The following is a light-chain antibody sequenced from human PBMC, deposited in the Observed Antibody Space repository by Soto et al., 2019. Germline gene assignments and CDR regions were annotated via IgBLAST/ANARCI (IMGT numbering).Light chain of an antibody. Sequence: ALTQPASVSGSPGQSITISCTGTSNDIGDYNFVSWYQHHPGKAPKLMIFEVNNRPSGVSLRFSGSKSGNTASLTISGLQAEDEADYYCSSYTNTDTLVFGGGTKLTVL. CDR3: SSYTNTDTLV. CDR1: SNDIGDYNF. J-gene: IGLJ3*02. CDR2: EVN. V-gene: IGLV2-14*01.